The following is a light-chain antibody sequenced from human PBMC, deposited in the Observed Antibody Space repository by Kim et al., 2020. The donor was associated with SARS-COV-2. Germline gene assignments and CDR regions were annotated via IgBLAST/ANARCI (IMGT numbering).Light chain of an antibody. CDR1: SSDIGCYNY. CDR2: DVS. CDR3: NSYTSGNTRV. J-gene: IGLJ1*01. V-gene: IGLV2-14*04. Sequence: GQSVTIACTGTSSDIGCYNYVSWYQQHPGKAPTLMIYDVSKRPSGVSVRFSGSKSGNTASLTISGLQAEDEADYYCNSYTSGNTRVFGTGTKVTVL.